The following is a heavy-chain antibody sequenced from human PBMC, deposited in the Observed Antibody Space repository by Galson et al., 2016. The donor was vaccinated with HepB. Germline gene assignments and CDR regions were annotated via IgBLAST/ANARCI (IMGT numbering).Heavy chain of an antibody. CDR3: AREGIAAAGTGPLNLLFDY. D-gene: IGHD6-13*01. J-gene: IGHJ4*02. CDR2: INTTGST. V-gene: IGHV4-4*07. CDR1: GDSLSSYY. Sequence: SETLSLTCIVSGDSLSSYYWSWIRQPAGQGLQWIGHINTTGSTNYNPALKSRVIMSVDRSKNQVSLKLTSVTAADTAIYYCAREGIAAAGTGPLNLLFDYWGQGTLVTVSS.